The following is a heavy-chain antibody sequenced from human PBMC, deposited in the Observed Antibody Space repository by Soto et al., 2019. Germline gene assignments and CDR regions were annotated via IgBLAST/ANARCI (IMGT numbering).Heavy chain of an antibody. CDR1: GFTFSTSG. D-gene: IGHD4-17*01. CDR2: ISGSGDYT. CDR3: ANHGGFDI. V-gene: IGHV3-23*01. J-gene: IGHJ3*02. Sequence: EVQLLESGGGLVQPEGSLRLSCAASGFTFSTSGMSWVRQAPGKGLEWVSSISGSGDYTNYADSVKGRFTISRDNSKNTLYLQINSLPAEDTAVYYCANHGGFDIWGQGTMVAVSS.